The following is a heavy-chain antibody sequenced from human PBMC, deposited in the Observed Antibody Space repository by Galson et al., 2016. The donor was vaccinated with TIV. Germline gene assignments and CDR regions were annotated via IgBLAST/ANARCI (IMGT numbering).Heavy chain of an antibody. CDR2: IKTSGST. CDR1: GGSISSGSYY. J-gene: IGHJ4*02. CDR3: ARRRDDGFDY. V-gene: IGHV4-61*02. D-gene: IGHD3-16*01. Sequence: TLSLTCIVSGGSISSGSYYWSWIRQPAGKCLEWIGRIKTSGSTNYNPPLKSPVTISVDTSKNQFSLKLTSVTAADTAMYYCARRRDDGFDYWGQGTLVTVSS.